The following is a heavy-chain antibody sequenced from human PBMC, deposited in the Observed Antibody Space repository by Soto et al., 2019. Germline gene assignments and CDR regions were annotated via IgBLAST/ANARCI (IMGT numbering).Heavy chain of an antibody. CDR2: INPNSGGT. D-gene: IGHD2-2*01. J-gene: IGHJ6*02. V-gene: IGHV1-2*02. CDR1: GFTFSAYY. Sequence: QVQLVQSGAEVMKPGASVKVSCKASGFTFSAYYIYWMRQAPGQELECIGWINPNSGGTNNAQKFQGRVTMTRDTSTSTVYMELSALISDDTAVYFCARSLLDEYSSSWRSSYYGMDVWGQGTTVTVSS. CDR3: ARSLLDEYSSSWRSSYYGMDV.